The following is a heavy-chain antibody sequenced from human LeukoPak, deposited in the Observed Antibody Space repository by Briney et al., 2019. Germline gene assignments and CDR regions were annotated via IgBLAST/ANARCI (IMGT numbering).Heavy chain of an antibody. Sequence: GSLRLSCAASGFTFSSYGMSWVRQAPGKGLEWVSAISGSGGSTYYADSVKGWFTISRDNSKNTLYLQMNSLRAEDTAVYYCAKGKAYYYDSSGHRYFDYWGQGTLVTVSS. CDR2: ISGSGGST. CDR3: AKGKAYYYDSSGHRYFDY. D-gene: IGHD3-22*01. CDR1: GFTFSSYG. V-gene: IGHV3-23*01. J-gene: IGHJ4*02.